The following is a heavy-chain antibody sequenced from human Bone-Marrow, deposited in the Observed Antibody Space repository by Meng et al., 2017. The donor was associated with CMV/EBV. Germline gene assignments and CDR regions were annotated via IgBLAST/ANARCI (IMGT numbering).Heavy chain of an antibody. D-gene: IGHD1-26*01. CDR2: MNPNSGNT. J-gene: IGHJ4*02. V-gene: IGHV1-8*03. Sequence: ASVKVSCKASGYTFTSYDINWVRQATGQGLEWMGWMNPNSGNTGYAQKFQGRVTITRNTSISTAYMELSSLRSEDTAVYYCARVGERSGSYACVDWGQGTLVTVSS. CDR3: ARVGERSGSYACVD. CDR1: GYTFTSYD.